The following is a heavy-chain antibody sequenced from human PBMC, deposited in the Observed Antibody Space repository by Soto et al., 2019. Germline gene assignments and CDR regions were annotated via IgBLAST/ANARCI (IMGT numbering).Heavy chain of an antibody. V-gene: IGHV4-34*01. CDR1: GGSFSGYY. D-gene: IGHD3-16*01. J-gene: IGHJ4*02. CDR2: INHSGST. CDR3: ARGAGGVLYLGGPRVFGY. Sequence: NPSETLSLTCAVYGGSFSGYYWSWIRQPPGKGLEWIGEINHSGSTNYNPSLKSRVTISVDTSKNQFSLKLSSVTAADTAVYYCARGAGGVLYLGGPRVFGYWGQGTLVTVSS.